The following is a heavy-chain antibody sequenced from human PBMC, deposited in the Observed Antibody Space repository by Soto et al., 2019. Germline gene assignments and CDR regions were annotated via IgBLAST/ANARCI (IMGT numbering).Heavy chain of an antibody. CDR3: ARVAYYDSSVYYYEGWFDP. V-gene: IGHV4-30-2*01. Sequence: SETLSLTCTFSDGSIDSGGYYLNWIRKHPGKGLEWIGYIYHSGSTYYNPSLKSRVTISVDRSKNQFSLKLSSVTAADTAVYYCARVAYYDSSVYYYEGWFDPWGQGTLVTVSS. D-gene: IGHD3-22*01. CDR1: DGSIDSGGYY. CDR2: IYHSGST. J-gene: IGHJ5*02.